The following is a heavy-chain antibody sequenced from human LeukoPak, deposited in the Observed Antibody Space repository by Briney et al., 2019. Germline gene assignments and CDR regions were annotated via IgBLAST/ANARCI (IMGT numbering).Heavy chain of an antibody. V-gene: IGHV3-23*01. CDR2: ISGSGGST. D-gene: IGHD2-21*02. CDR3: ANLNFGSDPDI. CDR1: GFTFSSYA. Sequence: GGSLRLSCAASGFTFSSYAMSWVRQAPGKGLEWVSAISGSGGSTYYADSVKGRFTISRDNSKNTLYLQMNSLKSEDTAVYYCANLNFGSDPDIWGQGTMVTVSS. J-gene: IGHJ3*02.